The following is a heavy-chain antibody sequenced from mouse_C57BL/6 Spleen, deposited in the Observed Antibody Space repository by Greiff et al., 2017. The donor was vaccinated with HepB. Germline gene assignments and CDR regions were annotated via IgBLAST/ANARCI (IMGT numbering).Heavy chain of an antibody. V-gene: IGHV1-15*01. D-gene: IGHD1-1*01. J-gene: IGHJ2*01. CDR3: TMHYGSSPYYFDY. CDR2: IDPETGGT. CDR1: GYTFTDYE. Sequence: QVHVKQSGAELVRPGASVTLSCKASGYTFTDYEMHWVKQTPVHGLEWIGAIDPETGGTAYNQKFKGKAILTADKSSSTAYMELRSLTSEDSAVYYCTMHYGSSPYYFDYWGQGTTLTASS.